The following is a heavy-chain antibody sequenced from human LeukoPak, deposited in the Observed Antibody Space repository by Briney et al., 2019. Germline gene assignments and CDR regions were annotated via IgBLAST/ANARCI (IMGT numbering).Heavy chain of an antibody. D-gene: IGHD2-2*01. Sequence: SVKVSCKASGGTFSSYAISWVRQAPGQGLEWMGGIIPMFGTANYAQKFQGRVTITADKSTSTAYMELSSLRSEDTAVYYCARVQLGYCSSTSCYGYDYWGQGTLVTVSS. CDR2: IIPMFGTA. CDR3: ARVQLGYCSSTSCYGYDY. J-gene: IGHJ4*02. CDR1: GGTFSSYA. V-gene: IGHV1-69*06.